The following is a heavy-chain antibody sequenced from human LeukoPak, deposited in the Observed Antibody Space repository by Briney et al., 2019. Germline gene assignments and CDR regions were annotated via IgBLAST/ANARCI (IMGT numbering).Heavy chain of an antibody. CDR2: IGSSSTTR. V-gene: IGHV3-48*03. J-gene: IGHJ4*02. D-gene: IGHD6-19*01. CDR1: GFPFSIYE. Sequence: GGSLRLSCAVSGFPFSIYEMNWVRQAPGKGLEWVSNIGSSSTTRYYADSVKGRFSISRDNAKNSLYLQMNSLRVEDTGVYYCALLAVASDFDYWGQGAVVTVSS. CDR3: ALLAVASDFDY.